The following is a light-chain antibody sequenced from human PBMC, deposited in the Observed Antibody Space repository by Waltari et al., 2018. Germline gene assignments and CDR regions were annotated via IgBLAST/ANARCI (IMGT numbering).Light chain of an antibody. CDR2: EVT. Sequence: QSALPQPPSVSGSPGQSVTISCTGTSSDIIPYKRVSWYPQPPGTAPKLIIFEVTNRPSGVPDRFSGSQSGYTASLTISGLQAEDEAHYYCAAWTDTSKIVFGGGTRVTVL. CDR3: AAWTDTSKIV. V-gene: IGLV2-18*02. J-gene: IGLJ2*01. CDR1: SSDIIPYKR.